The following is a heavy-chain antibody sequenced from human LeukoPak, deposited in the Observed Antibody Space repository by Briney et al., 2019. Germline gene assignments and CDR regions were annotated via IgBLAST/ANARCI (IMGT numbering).Heavy chain of an antibody. D-gene: IGHD2-2*02. J-gene: IGHJ5*02. V-gene: IGHV4-61*05. CDR3: ARRPLYCSSTSCYRWFDP. CDR1: GGSISSSSYY. CDR2: IYYSGST. Sequence: SETLSLTCTVSGGSISSSSYYWSWIRQPPGKGLEWIGYIYYSGSTNYNPSLKSRVTISVDTSKNQFSLKLSSVTAADTAVYYCARRPLYCSSTSCYRWFDPWGQGTLVTVSS.